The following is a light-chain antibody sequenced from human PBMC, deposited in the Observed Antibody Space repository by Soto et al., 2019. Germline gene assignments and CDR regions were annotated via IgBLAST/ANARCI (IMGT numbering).Light chain of an antibody. CDR3: SSYAGSNPVV. Sequence: QSVLTQPPSASGSPGQSVTISCTGTSSDVGGYNYVSWCQQHPGKAPKLMIYEVSKRPSGVPDRFSGSKSGNTASLTVSGLQAEDEADYYCSSYAGSNPVVFGGGTKLTVL. CDR1: SSDVGGYNY. J-gene: IGLJ2*01. CDR2: EVS. V-gene: IGLV2-8*01.